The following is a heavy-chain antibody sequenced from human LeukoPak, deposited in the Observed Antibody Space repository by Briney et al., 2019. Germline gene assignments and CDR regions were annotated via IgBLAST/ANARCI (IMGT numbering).Heavy chain of an antibody. CDR1: GFTFCSYV. V-gene: IGHV3-64*01. Sequence: PGGSLRHSCAASGFTFCSYVMHCVRQAPGRGLEYVSDICSNGGGTCYANSVRGRFTISRDNSKNTLYLQMGSLKAEDMAVYYCARVGYSSSSAYFDYWGQGTLVTVSS. D-gene: IGHD6-6*01. CDR2: ICSNGGGT. CDR3: ARVGYSSSSAYFDY. J-gene: IGHJ4*02.